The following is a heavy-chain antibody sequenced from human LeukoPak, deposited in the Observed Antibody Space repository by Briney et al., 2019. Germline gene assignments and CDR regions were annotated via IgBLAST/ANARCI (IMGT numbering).Heavy chain of an antibody. V-gene: IGHV4-34*01. CDR3: ARAGYYDSSGLDY. Sequence: SETLSLTCAVYGGSFSGYYWSWIRQPPGKGLEWIGEINHSGSTNYNPSLKSRVTISVDTSKNQFSLKLSSATAADTAVYYCARAGYYDSSGLDYWGQGTLVTVSS. CDR1: GGSFSGYY. CDR2: INHSGST. D-gene: IGHD3-22*01. J-gene: IGHJ4*02.